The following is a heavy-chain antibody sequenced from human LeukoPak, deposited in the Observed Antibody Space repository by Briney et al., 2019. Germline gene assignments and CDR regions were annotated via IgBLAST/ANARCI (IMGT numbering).Heavy chain of an antibody. V-gene: IGHV4-34*01. CDR1: GGSFSGYY. J-gene: IGHJ4*02. Sequence: SETLSLTCAVYGGSFSGYYWSWIRQPPGKGLEWIGEISHSGSTNYNPSLKSRVTISVDTSKNQFSLKLSSVTAADTAVYYCARGVRSIDYWGQGTLVTVSS. CDR2: ISHSGST. D-gene: IGHD3-10*01. CDR3: ARGVRSIDY.